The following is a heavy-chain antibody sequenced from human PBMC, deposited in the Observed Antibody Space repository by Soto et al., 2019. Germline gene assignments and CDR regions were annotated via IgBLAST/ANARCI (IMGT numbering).Heavy chain of an antibody. J-gene: IGHJ4*02. CDR1: GYTFTTYY. CDR2: INPSGGST. D-gene: IGHD6-13*01. V-gene: IGHV1-46*03. CDR3: AKLGSSSWYYFDY. Sequence: GASVKVSCKASGYTFTTYYMHWVRRAPGQGLEWMGIINPSGGSTSYAQKFQGRVTMTRDTSTSTVYMELSSLRSEDTAVYYCAKLGSSSWYYFDYWGQGTLVTSPQ.